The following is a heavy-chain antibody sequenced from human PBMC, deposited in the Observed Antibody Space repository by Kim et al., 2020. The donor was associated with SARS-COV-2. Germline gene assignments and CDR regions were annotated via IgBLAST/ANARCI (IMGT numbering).Heavy chain of an antibody. J-gene: IGHJ1*01. Sequence: KYVAPVKGRFTISRDDSNNTVYLQMNSLNLEYTAVYYCTPVLVRGVMLFHHWGQGTLVTVSS. D-gene: IGHD3-10*01. V-gene: IGHV3-15*06. CDR3: TPVLVRGVMLFHH.